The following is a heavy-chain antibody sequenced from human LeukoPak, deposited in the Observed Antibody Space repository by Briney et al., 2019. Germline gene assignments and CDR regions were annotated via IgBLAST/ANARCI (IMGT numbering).Heavy chain of an antibody. CDR2: INYNGDST. Sequence: PGGSLGLSCAASGFSFNTYAMHWVRQAPGKGLEYVSAINYNGDSTYYANSVNGRFIISRDNSKKTLFLQMGSLRAEDTAVYYCARDSGGDAYNDYFDSWGQGTLVTVSS. V-gene: IGHV3-64*01. CDR1: GFSFNTYA. CDR3: ARDSGGDAYNDYFDS. J-gene: IGHJ4*02. D-gene: IGHD5-24*01.